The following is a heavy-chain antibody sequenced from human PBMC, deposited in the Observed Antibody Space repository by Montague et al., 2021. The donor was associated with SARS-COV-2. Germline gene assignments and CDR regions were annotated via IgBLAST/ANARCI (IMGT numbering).Heavy chain of an antibody. CDR2: IFWDDDK. D-gene: IGHD2-21*02. CDR3: AHRLSTAGGGFGX. J-gene: IGHJ3*01. V-gene: IGHV2-5*02. Sequence: PALVKPTQTLTLTCTFSGFSFSTSGEGVGWIRQPPGKALEWLALIFWDDDKRYSPSLKNRVTITGDTSKNQVVLTVTNMDPVDTATYYCAHRLSTAGGGFGXWGQGTTVTVSS. CDR1: GFSFSTSGEG.